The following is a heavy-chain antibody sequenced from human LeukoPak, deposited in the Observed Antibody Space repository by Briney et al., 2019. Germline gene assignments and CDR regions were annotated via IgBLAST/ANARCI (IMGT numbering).Heavy chain of an antibody. Sequence: GGSLRLSCAASGFTFRSFAMHWVRQAPGKGLEYVSAISSDGRITYYANSVRGRFTISRDNSKNTLYLQMGSLKIEDMAVYYCARAGGWYWFDNWGQGTLVTVSS. V-gene: IGHV3-64*01. CDR3: ARAGGWYWFDN. D-gene: IGHD6-19*01. CDR2: ISSDGRIT. J-gene: IGHJ4*02. CDR1: GFTFRSFA.